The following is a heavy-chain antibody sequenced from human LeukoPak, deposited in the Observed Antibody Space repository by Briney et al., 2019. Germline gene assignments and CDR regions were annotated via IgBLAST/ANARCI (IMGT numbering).Heavy chain of an antibody. V-gene: IGHV1-8*01. CDR2: MNPNSGNT. Sequence: ASVKVSCKASGYTFTSYDINWVRQATGQGLEWMGWMNPNSGNTGYAQKFQGRVTMTRNTSISTAYMELSSLRSEDTAVYYCARFGGSDTPLLYYYYYYYMDVWAKGPRSPSP. D-gene: IGHD3-16*01. CDR1: GYTFTSYD. J-gene: IGHJ6*03. CDR3: ARFGGSDTPLLYYYYYYYMDV.